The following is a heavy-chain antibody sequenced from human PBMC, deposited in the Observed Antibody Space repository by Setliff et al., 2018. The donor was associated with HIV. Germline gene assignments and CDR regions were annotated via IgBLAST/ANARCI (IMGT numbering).Heavy chain of an antibody. D-gene: IGHD3-10*01. CDR2: INIYGGAP. CDR3: ARESLRVGATDY. J-gene: IGHJ4*02. CDR1: GYTFTDFF. Sequence: GASVKVSCKASGYTFTDFFLHWVRQAPGQGLEWMGRINIYGGAPRYAQIFQGRVTMTRDTSINTAYMHLSGLTFDDTATYFCARESLRVGATDYWGQGTQVTVSS. V-gene: IGHV1-2*06.